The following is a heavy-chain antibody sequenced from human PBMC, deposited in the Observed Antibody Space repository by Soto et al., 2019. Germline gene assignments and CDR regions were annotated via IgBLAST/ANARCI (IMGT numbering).Heavy chain of an antibody. V-gene: IGHV3-64D*08. CDR2: ISSNGGST. CDR3: VKDEPLAAADTASAFDI. CDR1: GFTFSSYA. J-gene: IGHJ3*02. Sequence: GGSLRLSCSASGFTFSSYAMHWVRQAPGKGLEYVSAISSNGGSTYYADSVKGRFTISRDNSKNTLYLQMSSLRAEDTAVYYCVKDEPLAAADTASAFDIWGQGTMVTVSS. D-gene: IGHD6-13*01.